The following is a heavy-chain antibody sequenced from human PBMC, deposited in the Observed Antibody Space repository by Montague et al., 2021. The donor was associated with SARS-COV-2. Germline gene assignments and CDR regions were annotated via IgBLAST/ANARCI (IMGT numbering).Heavy chain of an antibody. J-gene: IGHJ6*02. Sequence: LSLSFAASGFTFSSYPMTWVRQAPGKGLEWVSVVYSGGTTTYYADSVKGRFTISRDNSKNTLYLEMNSLRAEDTAIYYCAKDRVPSSSWYDGMDVWGQGTTVIVSS. CDR3: AKDRVPSSSWYDGMDV. D-gene: IGHD6-13*01. V-gene: IGHV3-23*03. CDR2: VYSGGTTT. CDR1: GFTFSSYP.